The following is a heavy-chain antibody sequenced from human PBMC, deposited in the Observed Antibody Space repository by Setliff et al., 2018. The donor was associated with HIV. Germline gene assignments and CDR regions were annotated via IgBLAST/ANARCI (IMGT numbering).Heavy chain of an antibody. CDR3: TRGGDVSPLDY. CDR2: SNPSGGV. Sequence: SETLSLTCAIYGGSLRGYYWSWSRQTPGKGLEWIGQSNPSGGVDYNPSLNGRVTISGHTSRNQFSLKLTSLLAADTAVYYCTRGGDVSPLDYWGQGIPVTVSS. D-gene: IGHD2-21*02. V-gene: IGHV4-34*01. J-gene: IGHJ4*02. CDR1: GGSLRGYY.